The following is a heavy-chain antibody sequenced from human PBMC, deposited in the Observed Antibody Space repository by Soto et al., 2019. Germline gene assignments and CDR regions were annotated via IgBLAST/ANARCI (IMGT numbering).Heavy chain of an antibody. CDR3: ARDYCTNGVCYRNNWFDP. CDR1: GGSISSYY. J-gene: IGHJ5*02. CDR2: IYYSGST. V-gene: IGHV4-59*01. Sequence: KPSETLSLTCTVSGGSISSYYWSWIRQPPGKGLEWIGYIYYSGSTNYNPSLKSRVTISVDTSKNQFSLKLSSVTAADTAVYYCARDYCTNGVCYRNNWFDPWGQGTLVTVSS. D-gene: IGHD2-8*01.